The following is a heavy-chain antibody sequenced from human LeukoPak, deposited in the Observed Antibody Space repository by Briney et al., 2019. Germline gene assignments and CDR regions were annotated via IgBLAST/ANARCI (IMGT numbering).Heavy chain of an antibody. CDR3: ARGPLVYYFDY. CDR1: GGSISSSNW. Sequence: SETLSLTCAVSGGSISSSNWWSWVRQPPGKGLEWIGEINHSGSTNYNPSLKSRVTISVDTSKNQFSLKLSSVTAADTAVYYCARGPLVYYFDYWGQGTLVTVSS. CDR2: INHSGST. V-gene: IGHV4-4*02. J-gene: IGHJ4*02. D-gene: IGHD6-6*01.